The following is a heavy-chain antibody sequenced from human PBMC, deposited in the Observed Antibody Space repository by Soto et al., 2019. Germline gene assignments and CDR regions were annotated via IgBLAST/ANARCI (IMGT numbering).Heavy chain of an antibody. CDR3: ARDRGERYFDWLSPTIYSDYGMDV. CDR1: GGSISSYY. V-gene: IGHV4-59*01. Sequence: SETLSLTCTVSGGSISSYYWSWIRQPPGKGLEWIGYIYYSGSTNYNPSLKSRVTISVDTSKNQFSLKLSSVTAADTAVYYCARDRGERYFDWLSPTIYSDYGMDVWGQGTTVTVSS. J-gene: IGHJ6*02. D-gene: IGHD3-9*01. CDR2: IYYSGST.